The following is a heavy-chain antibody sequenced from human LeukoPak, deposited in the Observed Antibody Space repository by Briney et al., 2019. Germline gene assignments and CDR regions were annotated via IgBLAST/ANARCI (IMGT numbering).Heavy chain of an antibody. CDR1: GGSISSYY. V-gene: IGHV4-4*07. D-gene: IGHD1-26*01. CDR2: IYTSGST. Sequence: SETLSLTCTVSGGSISSYYWSWIRHPAGRGLEWVGRIYTSGSTNYNPSLKSRVTMSVDTSKNQFSLKLSSVTAADTAVYYCARDQAILGWFDPWGQGTLVTVSS. J-gene: IGHJ5*02. CDR3: ARDQAILGWFDP.